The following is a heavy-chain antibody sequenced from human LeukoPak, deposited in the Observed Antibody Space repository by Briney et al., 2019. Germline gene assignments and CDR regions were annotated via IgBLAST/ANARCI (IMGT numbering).Heavy chain of an antibody. CDR2: ISSSGSTI. CDR3: ARGEYSYGYWGAFDI. CDR1: GFTFSSYS. J-gene: IGHJ3*02. V-gene: IGHV3-48*04. Sequence: GGSLRLSCAASGFTFSSYSMNWVRRAPGKGLEWVSYISSSGSTIYYADSVKGRFTISRDNAKNSLYLQMNSLRAEDTAVYYCARGEYSYGYWGAFDIWGQGTMVTVSS. D-gene: IGHD5-18*01.